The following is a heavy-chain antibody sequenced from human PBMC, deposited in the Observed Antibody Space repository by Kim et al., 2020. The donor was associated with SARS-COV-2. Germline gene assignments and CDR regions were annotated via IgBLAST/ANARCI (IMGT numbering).Heavy chain of an antibody. Sequence: ASVKVSCKTSGYMFTSTSVSWVRQAPGQGLEWMGWISSYSGQTNYAQKLQGRVTMTTDTSTSTVYMELRTLRSDDTAVYFCARDRGQQLVRGVIDDWGQGTLVTVSS. CDR3: ARDRGQQLVRGVIDD. CDR2: ISSYSGQT. D-gene: IGHD6-13*01. CDR1: GYMFTSTS. J-gene: IGHJ4*02. V-gene: IGHV1-18*04.